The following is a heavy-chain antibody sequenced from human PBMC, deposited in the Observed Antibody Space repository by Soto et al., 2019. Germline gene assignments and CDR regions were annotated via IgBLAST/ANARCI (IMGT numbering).Heavy chain of an antibody. V-gene: IGHV3-11*01. CDR3: ARDNRSFWNGYYRRYDYYGMDV. Sequence: HVQLVESGGGLVEPGGSLRLSCAASGFSFSDYYVNWIRQAPGKGLEWISYTGRSLYPIYYADSVKGRFSISRDSAKNSVFLQMNSLRVEDTAVYYCARDNRSFWNGYYRRYDYYGMDVWGRGKTVSVSS. CDR1: GFSFSDYY. J-gene: IGHJ6*02. D-gene: IGHD3-3*01. CDR2: TGRSLYPI.